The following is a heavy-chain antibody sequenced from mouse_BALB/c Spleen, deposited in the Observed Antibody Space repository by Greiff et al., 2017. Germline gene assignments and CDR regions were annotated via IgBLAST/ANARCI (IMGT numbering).Heavy chain of an antibody. Sequence: EVMLVESGGGLVQPGGSRKLSCAASGFTFSSFGMHWVRQAPEKGLEWVAYISSGSSTIYYADTVKGRFTISRDNPKNTLFLQMTSLRSEDTAMYYCASHDGYYDYAMDYWGQGTSVTVSS. D-gene: IGHD2-3*01. V-gene: IGHV5-17*02. J-gene: IGHJ4*01. CDR2: ISSGSSTI. CDR3: ASHDGYYDYAMDY. CDR1: GFTFSSFG.